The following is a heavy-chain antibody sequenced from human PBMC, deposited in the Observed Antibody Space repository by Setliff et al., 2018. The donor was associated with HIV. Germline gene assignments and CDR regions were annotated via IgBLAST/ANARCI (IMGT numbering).Heavy chain of an antibody. J-gene: IGHJ4*02. D-gene: IGHD5-12*01. CDR1: GYSISSGYN. V-gene: IGHV4-38-2*01. Sequence: SETLSLTCAVSGYSISSGYNWGWIRQSPEKGLEWIANSYHVGTTYYNPSLKSRVTISVDTSKSQFSLKLSSVTAADTAMYYCVTTDYIHGRNNFGYWGQGTLVTVSS. CDR2: SYHVGTT. CDR3: VTTDYIHGRNNFGY.